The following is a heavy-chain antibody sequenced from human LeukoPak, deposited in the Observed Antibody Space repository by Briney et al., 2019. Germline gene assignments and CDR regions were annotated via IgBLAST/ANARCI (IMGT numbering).Heavy chain of an antibody. D-gene: IGHD5-24*01. CDR1: GYTFTSYG. CDR2: ISAYNGNT. V-gene: IGHV1-18*01. Sequence: ASVKVSCTASGYTFTSYGISWVRQAPGQGLEWMGWISAYNGNTNHAQKLQGRVTMTTDTSTSTAYMELRSLRSDDTAVYYCARDGKMATPKSTLGYWGQGTLVTVSS. CDR3: ARDGKMATPKSTLGY. J-gene: IGHJ4*02.